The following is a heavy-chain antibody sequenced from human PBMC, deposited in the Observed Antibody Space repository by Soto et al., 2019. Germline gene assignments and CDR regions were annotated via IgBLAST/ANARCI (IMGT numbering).Heavy chain of an antibody. D-gene: IGHD2-2*02. CDR2: ISSSGSPI. CDR3: VRSWGVYCSSTRCYSPWLDP. CDR1: GFTFSSHE. Sequence: GGSLRLSCVASGFTFSSHEMNLVRQAPGKGLEWVSYISSSGSPIDYADSVRGRFTISRDNAKNSVILQMNSLRVEDTAVYYCVRSWGVYCSSTRCYSPWLDPWGQGTLVTVSS. J-gene: IGHJ5*02. V-gene: IGHV3-48*03.